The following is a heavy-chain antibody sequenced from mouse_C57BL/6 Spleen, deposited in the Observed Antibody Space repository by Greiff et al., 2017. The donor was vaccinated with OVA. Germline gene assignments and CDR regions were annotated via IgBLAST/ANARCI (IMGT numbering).Heavy chain of an antibody. CDR3: ARGISPFAY. Sequence: EVHLVESGGGLVKPGGSLKLSCAASGFTFSSYAMSWVRQTPEKRLEWVATISDGGSYTYYPDNVKGRFTISRDNAKNNLYLQMSHLKSEDTAMYYCARGISPFAYWGQGTLVTVSA. CDR2: ISDGGSYT. V-gene: IGHV5-4*01. J-gene: IGHJ3*01. CDR1: GFTFSSYA.